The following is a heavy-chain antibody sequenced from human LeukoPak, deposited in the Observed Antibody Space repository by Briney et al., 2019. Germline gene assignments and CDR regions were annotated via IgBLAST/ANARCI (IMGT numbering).Heavy chain of an antibody. CDR2: IIPIFNTP. Sequence: ASVKVSCKTSGELFNNKPVNWMRQAPGQGLEWVGVIIPIFNTPYYAQKFQGRVTITADRSTSTVSMELTSLTSEDTAIYYCARGDGDILSAFAYWGQGTPVTVSS. D-gene: IGHD3-9*01. J-gene: IGHJ4*02. CDR1: GELFNNKP. V-gene: IGHV1-69*06. CDR3: ARGDGDILSAFAY.